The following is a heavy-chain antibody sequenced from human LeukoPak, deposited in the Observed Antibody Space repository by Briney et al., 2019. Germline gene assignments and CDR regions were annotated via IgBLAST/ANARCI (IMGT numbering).Heavy chain of an antibody. V-gene: IGHV4-59*08. CDR2: IYYSGST. CDR1: GGSITGYY. J-gene: IGHJ5*02. CDR3: ARHYSNFGHDNWFDP. Sequence: SETLSLTCTVSGGSITGYYWSWIRQPPGKGLEWIGYIYYSGSTNYNPSLKSRVTISVDTSKNQFSLKLSSVTAADTAVYYCARHYSNFGHDNWFDPWGQGTLVTVSS. D-gene: IGHD4-4*01.